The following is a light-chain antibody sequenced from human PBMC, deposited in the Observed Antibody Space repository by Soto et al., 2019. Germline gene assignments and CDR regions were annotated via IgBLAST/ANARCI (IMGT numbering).Light chain of an antibody. CDR2: GHT. Sequence: QSVLTQPPSVSGAPGQRVTISCTGSSSNIGAGYDVHWYQQLPGTAPKLLINGHTNGPSGVPGRFSASKSGTSASLANTGLPAEEGAYYFCQFYDSRFHGSVVFGGGTKLTVL. V-gene: IGLV1-40*01. J-gene: IGLJ2*01. CDR3: QFYDSRFHGSVV. CDR1: SSNIGAGYD.